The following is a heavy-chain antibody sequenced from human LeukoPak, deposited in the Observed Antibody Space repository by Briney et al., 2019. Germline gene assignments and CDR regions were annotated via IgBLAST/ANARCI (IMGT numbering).Heavy chain of an antibody. V-gene: IGHV3-23*01. CDR2: ISGSGGST. D-gene: IGHD6-19*01. J-gene: IGHJ3*02. CDR3: AKDRSGGWALDAFDI. CDR1: GFTFSSYA. Sequence: GGSLRLSCAASGFTFSSYAMSWVRHAPGKGLEWVSAISGSGGSTYYADSVKGRFTISRDNSKNTLYLQMNSLRAEDTAVYYCAKDRSGGWALDAFDIWGQGTMVTVSS.